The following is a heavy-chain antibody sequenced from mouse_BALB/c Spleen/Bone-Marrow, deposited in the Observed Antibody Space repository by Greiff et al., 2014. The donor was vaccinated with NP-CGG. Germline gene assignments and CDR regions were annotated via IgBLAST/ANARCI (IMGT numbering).Heavy chain of an antibody. CDR2: INPSNGRT. Sequence: VQLQQSGAELVKPGASVKLSCKASGYTSTSYWIHWVKLRPGQDLEWIGEINPSNGRTNYNEKFKNKATLTVDKSSSTAYIQLSSLTSEDSAVYYCARYGGPAWFAYWGQGTLVTVSA. CDR3: ARYGGPAWFAY. J-gene: IGHJ3*01. V-gene: IGHV1S81*02. D-gene: IGHD1-1*02. CDR1: GYTSTSYW.